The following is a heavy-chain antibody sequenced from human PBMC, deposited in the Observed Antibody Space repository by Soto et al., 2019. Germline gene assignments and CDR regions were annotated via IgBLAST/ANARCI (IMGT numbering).Heavy chain of an antibody. CDR3: ARDGGDGYPMDV. Sequence: QVQLQESGPGLVKPSQTLSLTCTVSGGSISSGAYYWSWIRQPPGKGMDWIGYIYYSGSTYYNTSLKSRITISVDTSKNQFSLKLSSVTAADTAVYYCARDGGDGYPMDVCGQGTTVTVSS. V-gene: IGHV4-30-4*01. CDR2: IYYSGST. J-gene: IGHJ6*02. CDR1: GGSISSGAYY. D-gene: IGHD5-12*01.